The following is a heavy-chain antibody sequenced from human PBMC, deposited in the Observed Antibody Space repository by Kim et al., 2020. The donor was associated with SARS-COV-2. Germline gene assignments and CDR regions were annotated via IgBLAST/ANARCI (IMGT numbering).Heavy chain of an antibody. D-gene: IGHD3-9*01. CDR2: ISKDGRNE. CDR1: GFTFSTYA. J-gene: IGHJ4*02. Sequence: GGSLRLSCAASGFTFSTYAMHWVRQLPGKGLEWVAVISKDGRNEYYADSVKGRFTISRDNSKNTLFLQMNSLRPEETAVYYCAKGVWTSEPACDYDCYLDYWGQGTLVTVSS. CDR3: AKGVWTSEPACDYDCYLDY. V-gene: IGHV3-30*18.